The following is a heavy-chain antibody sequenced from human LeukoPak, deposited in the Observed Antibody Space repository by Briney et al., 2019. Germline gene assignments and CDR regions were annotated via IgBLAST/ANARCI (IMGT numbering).Heavy chain of an antibody. V-gene: IGHV1-46*01. J-gene: IGHJ4*02. Sequence: ASVKVSCKASGYTFTSYYMHWVRQAPGQGLEWMGIINPSGGSTSYAQKFQGRVTMTRDTSISTAYMELSRLRSDDTAVYYCARDRGRVSSSLFGYWGQGTLVTVSS. CDR1: GYTFTSYY. CDR3: ARDRGRVSSSLFGY. CDR2: INPSGGST. D-gene: IGHD6-13*01.